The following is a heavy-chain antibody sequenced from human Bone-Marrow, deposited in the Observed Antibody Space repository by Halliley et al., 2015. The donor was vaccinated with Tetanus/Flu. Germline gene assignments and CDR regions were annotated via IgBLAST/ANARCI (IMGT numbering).Heavy chain of an antibody. CDR1: DFTFSNYA. J-gene: IGHJ4*02. CDR3: GKGPSSVCSPFDY. CDR2: IESRGIIT. D-gene: IGHD6-19*01. V-gene: IGHV3-23*05. Sequence: SLRLSCVASDFTFSNYAMSWVRQPPGKGLEWVSGIESRGIITYYADSVKGRLTISRDNSKNTVYLQMDGLRDEGTAVYYCGKGPSSVCSPFDYWGQGTLVTVSS.